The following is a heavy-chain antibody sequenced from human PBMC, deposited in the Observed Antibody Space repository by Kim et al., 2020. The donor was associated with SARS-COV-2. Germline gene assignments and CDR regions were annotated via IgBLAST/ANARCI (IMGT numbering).Heavy chain of an antibody. CDR2: INPSGGST. V-gene: IGHV1-46*01. Sequence: ASVKVSCKASGYTFTSYYMHWVRQAPGQGLEWMGIINPSGGSTSYAQKFQGRVTMTRDTSTSTVYMELSSLRSEDTAVYYCARVGCSGGSCYGMDVWGQGTTVTVSS. CDR3: ARVGCSGGSCYGMDV. J-gene: IGHJ6*02. D-gene: IGHD2-15*01. CDR1: GYTFTSYY.